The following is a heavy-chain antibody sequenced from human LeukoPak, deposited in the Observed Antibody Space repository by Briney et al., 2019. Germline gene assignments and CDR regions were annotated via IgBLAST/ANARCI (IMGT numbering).Heavy chain of an antibody. CDR3: ARDWVYCSSTGCYD. CDR1: GYTFTGYY. V-gene: IGHV1-2*02. CDR2: INPNSGGT. Sequence: ASVKVSCKASGYTFTGYYMHWVRQAPGQGLEWMGWINPNSGGTNYAQKFQGRVTMTRDTSISTAYMELSRLRSDDTAVYYCARDWVYCSSTGCYDWGQGTLVTVSS. J-gene: IGHJ4*02. D-gene: IGHD2-2*01.